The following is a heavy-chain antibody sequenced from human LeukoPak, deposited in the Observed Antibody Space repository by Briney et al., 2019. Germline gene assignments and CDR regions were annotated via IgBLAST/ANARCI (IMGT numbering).Heavy chain of an antibody. J-gene: IGHJ5*02. V-gene: IGHV4-38-2*02. CDR3: ARFMRGDSGSYPEAYNWFDP. D-gene: IGHD1-26*01. Sequence: PSETLSLTCTVSGYSIRSGYYWGWIRQPPGKGLEWIGSIYRSGNTYYNPSLKSRVTISVDTSKNQFSLKLSSVTAADTAVYYCARFMRGDSGSYPEAYNWFDPWGQGTLVTVSS. CDR2: IYRSGNT. CDR1: GYSIRSGYY.